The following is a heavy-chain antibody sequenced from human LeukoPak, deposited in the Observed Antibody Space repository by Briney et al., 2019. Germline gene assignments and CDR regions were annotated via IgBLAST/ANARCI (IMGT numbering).Heavy chain of an antibody. Sequence: PGGSLRLSCAASGFTFSTYWMQWVRQAPGKGLVWVSHVNGPGSDTSYADSVKGRFTISRDNAKNTLHLQMNSLRAEDTAVYYCAREGEYYDSSGYLGDYFDYWGQGTLVTVSS. D-gene: IGHD3-22*01. J-gene: IGHJ4*02. CDR2: VNGPGSDT. V-gene: IGHV3-74*01. CDR3: AREGEYYDSSGYLGDYFDY. CDR1: GFTFSTYW.